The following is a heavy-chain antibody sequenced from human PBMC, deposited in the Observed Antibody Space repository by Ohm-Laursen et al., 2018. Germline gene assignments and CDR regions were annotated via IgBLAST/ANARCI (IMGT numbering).Heavy chain of an antibody. CDR3: ARATVVTSVDFYYYGMDV. Sequence: GSSVKVSCKASGGTFSSYAISWVRQAPGQGLEWMGGIIPIFGTANYAQKFQGRVTITADESTSTAYMELSSLRSEDTAVYYCARATVVTSVDFYYYGMDVWGQGTTVTVSS. CDR2: IIPIFGTA. V-gene: IGHV1-69*01. CDR1: GGTFSSYA. J-gene: IGHJ6*02. D-gene: IGHD4-23*01.